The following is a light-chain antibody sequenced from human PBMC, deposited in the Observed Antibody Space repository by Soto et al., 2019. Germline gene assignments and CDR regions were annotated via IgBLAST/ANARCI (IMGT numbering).Light chain of an antibody. V-gene: IGKV2-28*01. CDR2: SAS. J-gene: IGKJ1*01. Sequence: IVVTQSPLSLPVTPGEPASISCRSSQSLLHRNGNNYLDWYLQRPWQSPQLLIYSASNQASGVPGRFSGSGSGTDFTLKISRVEAEDVRVYYCMKALDTLLTFGQGTKVEIK. CDR1: QSLLHRNGNNY. CDR3: MKALDTLLT.